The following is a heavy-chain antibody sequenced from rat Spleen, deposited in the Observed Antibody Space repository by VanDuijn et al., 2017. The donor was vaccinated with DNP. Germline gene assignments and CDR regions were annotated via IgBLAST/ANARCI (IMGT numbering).Heavy chain of an antibody. CDR2: IWTGGST. CDR3: AGYYRYGTYYYGYFDY. CDR1: GFSLTSYH. Sequence: QVQLKESGPGLVQPSQTLSLTCTVSGFSLTSYHVSWVRQTPGEGLEWMGVIWTGGSTAYNSVLKSRLSISRDTSKSQVFLEMNSLQTEDTATYYCAGYYRYGTYYYGYFDYWGQGVMVTVSS. J-gene: IGHJ2*01. V-gene: IGHV2-43*01. D-gene: IGHD1-12*02.